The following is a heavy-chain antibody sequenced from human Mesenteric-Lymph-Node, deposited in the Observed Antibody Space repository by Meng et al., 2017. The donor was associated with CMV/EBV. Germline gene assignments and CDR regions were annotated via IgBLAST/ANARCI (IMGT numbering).Heavy chain of an antibody. CDR2: IKQDGSEK. CDR1: GFTFSSYA. J-gene: IGHJ1*01. Sequence: GESLKISCAASGFTFSSYAMHWVRQAPGKGLEWVANIKQDGSEKYYVDSVKGRFTISRDNAKNSLYLQMNSLRAEDTAVYYCARGQVFQHWGQGTLVTVSS. V-gene: IGHV3-7*01. CDR3: ARGQVFQH.